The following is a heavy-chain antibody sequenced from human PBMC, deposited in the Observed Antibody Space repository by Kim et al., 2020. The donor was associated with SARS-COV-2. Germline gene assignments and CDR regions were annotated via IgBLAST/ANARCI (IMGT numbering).Heavy chain of an antibody. V-gene: IGHV3-15*01. D-gene: IGHD2-15*01. J-gene: IGHJ4*02. CDR3: TTATWY. CDR2: SDGETT. Sequence: SDGETTDYAAPVKGRFTISRDDSKSTLYLQMNSLKTEDTAVYYCTTATWYWGQGTLGTVSS.